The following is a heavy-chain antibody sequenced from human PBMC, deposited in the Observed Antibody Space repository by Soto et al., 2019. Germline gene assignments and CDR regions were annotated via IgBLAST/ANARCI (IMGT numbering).Heavy chain of an antibody. D-gene: IGHD6-19*01. V-gene: IGHV4-34*01. CDR2: INHSGST. Sequence: SETLSLTCAVYGGSFSGYYWSWIRQPPGKGLEWIGEINHSGSTNYNPYLKSRVTISVDTSKNQFSLKLSCVTAADTAVYYCARAKYGMAVAGFDYWGQGTLVTVSS. CDR3: ARAKYGMAVAGFDY. CDR1: GGSFSGYY. J-gene: IGHJ4*02.